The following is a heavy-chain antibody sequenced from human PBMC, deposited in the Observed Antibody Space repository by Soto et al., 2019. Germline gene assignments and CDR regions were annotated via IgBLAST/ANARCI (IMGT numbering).Heavy chain of an antibody. J-gene: IGHJ4*02. D-gene: IGHD5-18*01. CDR3: AREGNLGRWIQPLDY. CDR2: INHSGNT. V-gene: IGHV4-39*07. CDR1: GGSISSSSCY. Sequence: PSETLSLTCPVSGGSISSSSCYWSWLRQPPGKGLEWIGEINHSGNTNYNPSLKSRVTISVDTSKNQFSLKLISVTTADTAVYFCAREGNLGRWIQPLDYWGQGTLVTSPQ.